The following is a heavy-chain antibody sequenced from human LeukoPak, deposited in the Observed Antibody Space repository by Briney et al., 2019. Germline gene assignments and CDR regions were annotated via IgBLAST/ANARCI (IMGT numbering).Heavy chain of an antibody. D-gene: IGHD6-6*01. CDR3: ARSPYSSSKNFDY. CDR2: IYYSGST. J-gene: IGHJ4*02. Sequence: SETLSLTCTVSGGSVSSGSYYWSWIRQPPGKGLEWIGYIYYSGSTNYNPSLKSRVTISVDTSKNQFSLKLSSVTAADTAVYYCARSPYSSSKNFDYWGQGTLVTVSS. V-gene: IGHV4-61*01. CDR1: GGSVSSGSYY.